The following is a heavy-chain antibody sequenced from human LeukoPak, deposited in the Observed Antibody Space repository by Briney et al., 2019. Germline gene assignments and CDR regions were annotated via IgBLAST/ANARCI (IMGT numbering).Heavy chain of an antibody. CDR3: ARERGGSSWYDNAFDI. Sequence: SETLSLTCAVYGGSFSGYYWSWIRQPPGKGLEWIGEINHSGSTNYNPSLKSRVTISVDTSKNQFSLKLSSVTAADTAVYYCARERGGSSWYDNAFDIWGQGTMVTVSS. CDR2: INHSGST. CDR1: GGSFSGYY. D-gene: IGHD6-13*01. J-gene: IGHJ3*02. V-gene: IGHV4-34*01.